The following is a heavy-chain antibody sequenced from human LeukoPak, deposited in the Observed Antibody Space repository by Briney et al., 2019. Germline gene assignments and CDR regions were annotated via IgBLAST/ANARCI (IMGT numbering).Heavy chain of an antibody. CDR3: AKALLRYFDWLFDY. Sequence: GGSLRLSCAASGFTFSSYAMSWVRQAPGKGLEWVSAISGSGGTTYYADSVKGRFTISRDNSKTTLYLQMNSLRAEDTAVYYCAKALLRYFDWLFDYWGQGTLVTVSS. CDR2: ISGSGGTT. CDR1: GFTFSSYA. V-gene: IGHV3-23*01. D-gene: IGHD3-9*01. J-gene: IGHJ4*02.